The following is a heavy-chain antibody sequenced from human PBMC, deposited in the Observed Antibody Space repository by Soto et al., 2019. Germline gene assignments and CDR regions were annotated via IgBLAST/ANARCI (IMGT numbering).Heavy chain of an antibody. D-gene: IGHD2-15*01. Sequence: QVQLQDSGPGLVKPSQTLSLTCTVSGRSISSGGYYWSWIRQHPGKCLEWIGYNYYSGSTYYNPSLKSRVTISVETSKNQFSLKLSSVTAAGTAVYYCARVYSHRGGLSFEIWGQGTMVTVSS. CDR2: NYYSGST. J-gene: IGHJ3*02. CDR3: ARVYSHRGGLSFEI. V-gene: IGHV4-31*03. CDR1: GRSISSGGYY.